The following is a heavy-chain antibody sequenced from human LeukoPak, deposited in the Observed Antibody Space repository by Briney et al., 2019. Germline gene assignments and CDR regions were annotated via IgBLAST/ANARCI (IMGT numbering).Heavy chain of an antibody. CDR1: SFSRYE. D-gene: IGHD3-10*01. Sequence: SFSRYEMNWVRQPPGKGLEWIGSIYYSGSAYYNPSLKSRVTISVDTSKNQFSLKLSSVTAADTAVYYCARGQTWFGELLYYFDYWGQGALVTVSS. V-gene: IGHV4-39*07. CDR2: IYYSGSA. CDR3: ARGQTWFGELLYYFDY. J-gene: IGHJ4*02.